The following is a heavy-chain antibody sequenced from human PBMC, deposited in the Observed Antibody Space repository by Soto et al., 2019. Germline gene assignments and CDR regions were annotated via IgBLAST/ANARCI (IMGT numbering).Heavy chain of an antibody. CDR1: GGSVSRYR. Sequence: GDAETRSGKGCGGSVSRYRRSSVHQMKGKGLEWMGRIDPSDSYTNYSPSFQGHVTISADKSISTAYLQWSSLKASDTAMYYCARQLYSYGYSYYYGMDVWGQGTTVTVSS. J-gene: IGHJ6*02. D-gene: IGHD5-18*01. CDR3: ARQLYSYGYSYYYGMDV. CDR2: IDPSDSYT. V-gene: IGHV5-10-1*01.